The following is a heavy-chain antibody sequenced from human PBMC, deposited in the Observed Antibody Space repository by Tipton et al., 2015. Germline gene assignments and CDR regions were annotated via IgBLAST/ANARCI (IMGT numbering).Heavy chain of an antibody. Sequence: TLSLTCTVSGGSVSSGTYFWGWIRQTPGKGLEWIGYISHRDGTYYNPSLKSRVAISLDTSKNHLFLNLNSVTAADTAVYFCARDLEHGMDVWGQGTRVIVSS. D-gene: IGHD5-24*01. CDR3: ARDLEHGMDV. CDR1: GGSVSSGTYF. CDR2: ISHRDGT. V-gene: IGHV4-61*03. J-gene: IGHJ6*02.